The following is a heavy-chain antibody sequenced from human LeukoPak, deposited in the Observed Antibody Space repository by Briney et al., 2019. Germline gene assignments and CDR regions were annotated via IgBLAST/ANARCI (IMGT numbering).Heavy chain of an antibody. Sequence: SQTLSLTCAVSGYSISSGYYWGWIRQPPGKGLEWIGSIYHSGSTYYNPSLKSRVTISVDTSKNQFSLKLSSVTAADTAVYYCATKLMAGYGSGWYDYYYMDVWGKGTTVTVSS. V-gene: IGHV4-38-2*01. CDR1: GYSISSGYY. CDR2: IYHSGST. J-gene: IGHJ6*03. CDR3: ATKLMAGYGSGWYDYYYMDV. D-gene: IGHD6-19*01.